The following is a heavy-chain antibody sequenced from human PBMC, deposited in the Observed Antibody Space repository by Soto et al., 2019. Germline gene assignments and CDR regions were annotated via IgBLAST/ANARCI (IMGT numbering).Heavy chain of an antibody. Sequence: SETLSLTCTVSGGSISSYYWSWIRQPPGKGLEWIGYIYYSGSTNYNPSLKSRVTISVDTSKNQFSLKLSSVTAADTAVYYCARDHSGWYYFDYWGQGTLVTVSS. CDR1: GGSISSYY. CDR2: IYYSGST. J-gene: IGHJ4*02. D-gene: IGHD6-19*01. V-gene: IGHV4-59*01. CDR3: ARDHSGWYYFDY.